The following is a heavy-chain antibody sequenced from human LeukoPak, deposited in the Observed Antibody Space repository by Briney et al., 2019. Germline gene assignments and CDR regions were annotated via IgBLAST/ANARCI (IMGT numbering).Heavy chain of an antibody. CDR2: ISGDGDNT. D-gene: IGHD3-16*02. CDR3: AKARIDHCFDP. CDR1: GFIFADYA. V-gene: IGHV3-43*02. Sequence: PGGSLRLSCAASGFIFADYAMHWVRQVPGKGLEWISLISGDGDNTFSADSVKGRFTISRDNGKNSLYLKMNSLRTEDTALYYCAKARIDHCFDPWGQGTLVTVSS. J-gene: IGHJ5*02.